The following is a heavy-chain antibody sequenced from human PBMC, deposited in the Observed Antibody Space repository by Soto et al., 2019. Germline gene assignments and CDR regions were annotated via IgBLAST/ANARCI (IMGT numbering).Heavy chain of an antibody. CDR3: ARDDDNDANALDY. Sequence: AGSMRLSCAASGFTFSKYGMHWVRQAPGKGLEWVALIWNDGIRKVYVDSVKGRFTISRDNSKNTLDLQMNNLRDEDTAVYYCARDDDNDANALDYWGPGT. CDR1: GFTFSKYG. J-gene: IGHJ4*02. CDR2: IWNDGIRK. V-gene: IGHV3-33*01.